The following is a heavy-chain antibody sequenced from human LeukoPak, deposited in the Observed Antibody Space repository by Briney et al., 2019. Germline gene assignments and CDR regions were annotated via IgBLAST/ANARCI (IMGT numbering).Heavy chain of an antibody. Sequence: PGGSLRLSCAASGFTFSIYAMSWVRQAAGKWLEWVSAISGSGGSTYYADSVKGRFTISRDNSKNTLYLQMNSLRAEDTAVYYCAKEKVTMVRGVIKTYYFDYWGQGTLVTVSS. CDR1: GFTFSIYA. V-gene: IGHV3-23*01. CDR2: ISGSGGST. CDR3: AKEKVTMVRGVIKTYYFDY. D-gene: IGHD3-10*01. J-gene: IGHJ4*02.